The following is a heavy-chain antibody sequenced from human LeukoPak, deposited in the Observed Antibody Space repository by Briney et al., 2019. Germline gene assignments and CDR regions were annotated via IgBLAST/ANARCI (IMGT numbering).Heavy chain of an antibody. CDR1: GFTFSSYS. J-gene: IGHJ5*02. Sequence: GGSLRLSCAASGFTFSSYSMNWVRQAPGKGLEWVSSISSSSSYIYYADSVKGRFTISRDNAKNSLYLQMNSLGAEDTAVYYCAREVRYDFWSGHDPWGQGTLVTVSS. V-gene: IGHV3-21*01. CDR2: ISSSSSYI. D-gene: IGHD3-3*01. CDR3: AREVRYDFWSGHDP.